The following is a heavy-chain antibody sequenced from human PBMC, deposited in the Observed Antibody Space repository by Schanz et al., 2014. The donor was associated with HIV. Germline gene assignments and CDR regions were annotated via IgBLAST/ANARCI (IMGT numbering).Heavy chain of an antibody. Sequence: QVQLVQSGAEVKKPGASVTVSCKASGYTFTSYGITWVRQAPGQGLEWMGWISTYNGNTHYAQKLQGRVTMTTDTSTSTAYMELRNLRSDDTAVYYCAREGTAARQFYYYGMDVWGQGTTVTVSS. CDR1: GYTFTSYG. D-gene: IGHD6-6*01. CDR2: ISTYNGNT. J-gene: IGHJ6*02. V-gene: IGHV1-18*01. CDR3: AREGTAARQFYYYGMDV.